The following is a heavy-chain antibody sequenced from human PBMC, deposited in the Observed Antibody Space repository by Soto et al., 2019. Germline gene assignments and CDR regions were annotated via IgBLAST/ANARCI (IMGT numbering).Heavy chain of an antibody. CDR2: IYSGGST. V-gene: IGHV3-66*01. Sequence: EVQLVESGGGLVQPGESLRLSCAASGFTVSSNYMSWVRQAPGKGLEWVSIIYSGGSTYYADSVKGRFNISRDNSKNTLYLQMNSLRAEDTAVYYCARESIVGATNTFDYWGQGTLVTVSS. CDR3: ARESIVGATNTFDY. D-gene: IGHD1-26*01. CDR1: GFTVSSNY. J-gene: IGHJ4*02.